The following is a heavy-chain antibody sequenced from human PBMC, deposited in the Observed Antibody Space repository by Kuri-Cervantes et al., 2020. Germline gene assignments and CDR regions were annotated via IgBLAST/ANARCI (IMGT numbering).Heavy chain of an antibody. Sequence: LRLSCAVSGGSISSGGYSWSWIRQPPGKGLEWIGYIYHSGSTNYNPSLKSRVTISVDTSKNQFSLKLSSVTAADTAVYYCARDGGDATRSWFDPWGQGTLVTVSS. CDR2: IYHSGST. J-gene: IGHJ5*02. CDR1: GGSISSGGYS. V-gene: IGHV4-30-2*01. D-gene: IGHD2-15*01. CDR3: ARDGGDATRSWFDP.